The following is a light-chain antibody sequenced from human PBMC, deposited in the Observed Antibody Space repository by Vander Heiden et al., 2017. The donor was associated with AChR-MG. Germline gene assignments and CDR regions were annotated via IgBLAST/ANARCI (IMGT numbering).Light chain of an antibody. CDR1: ETIRNY. CDR2: GGS. V-gene: IGKV1-39*01. CDR3: QQTFELPPT. Sequence: DIQMTPSPSSLSAFVGETVTITCRASETIRNYVNLYQQKSGRAPKLLIYGGSILQSGVPLRFSGSGGGTDFTLTINGLQPEDFATYFCQQTFELPPTFAQGTTVEVK. J-gene: IGKJ2*01.